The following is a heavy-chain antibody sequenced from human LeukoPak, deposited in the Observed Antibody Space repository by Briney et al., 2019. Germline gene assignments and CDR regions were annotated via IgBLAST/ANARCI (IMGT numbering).Heavy chain of an antibody. CDR3: ARGDGYYYFDY. Sequence: GASVKVSCKASGYTFTSYGISWVRQAPGQGLEWMGWISAYNGNTNYAQKLQGRVTMTRNTSISTAYMELSSLRSEDTAVYYCARGDGYYYFDYWGQGTLVTVSS. V-gene: IGHV1-18*01. D-gene: IGHD3-22*01. CDR2: ISAYNGNT. J-gene: IGHJ4*02. CDR1: GYTFTSYG.